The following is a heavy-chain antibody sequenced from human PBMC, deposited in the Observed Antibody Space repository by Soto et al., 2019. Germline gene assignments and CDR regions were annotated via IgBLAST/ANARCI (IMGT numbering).Heavy chain of an antibody. Sequence: PGESLKISCKGSGYSFTNYWIAWVRQMPGEGLEWMGIIYPGDSVTRYSPSFQGQVTISADKSVTTAYLQWSSLKASDTATYYCARPGGSCSGGTCYHYYFDFWGQGTLVTVSS. J-gene: IGHJ4*02. CDR3: ARPGGSCSGGTCYHYYFDF. CDR2: IYPGDSVT. CDR1: GYSFTNYW. D-gene: IGHD2-15*01. V-gene: IGHV5-51*01.